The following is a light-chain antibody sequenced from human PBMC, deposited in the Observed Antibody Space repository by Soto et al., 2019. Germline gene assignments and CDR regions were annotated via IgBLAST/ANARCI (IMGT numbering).Light chain of an antibody. CDR1: QSVSSNF. CDR2: GAS. CDR3: QQYGSSPLT. J-gene: IGKJ4*01. Sequence: EIVLTQSPGTLSLSPGERATLSCRASQSVSSNFLAWYQQKPGQAPRLLIYGASSRATDIPDRFSGSESGTDFTLTISRLEPEDFAVYYCQQYGSSPLTFGGGTKVEIK. V-gene: IGKV3-20*01.